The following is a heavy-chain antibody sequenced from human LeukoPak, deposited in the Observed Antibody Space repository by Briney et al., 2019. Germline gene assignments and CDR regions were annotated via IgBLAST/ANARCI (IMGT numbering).Heavy chain of an antibody. CDR3: ARRGTAVGTRRFDP. J-gene: IGHJ5*02. CDR2: IYHSGST. D-gene: IGHD6-13*01. CDR1: GGSIRISSYY. Sequence: SGTLSLTCTVSGGSIRISSYYWGWIRQPPGKGLEWIGSIYHSGSTYYNPSLKGRVSISVDTSKNQFSLNLSSVTAADAAVYYCARRGTAVGTRRFDPWGPGTLVTVSS. V-gene: IGHV4-39*01.